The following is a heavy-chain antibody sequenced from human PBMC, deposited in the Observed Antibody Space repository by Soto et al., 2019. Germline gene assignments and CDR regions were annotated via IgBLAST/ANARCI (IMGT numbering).Heavy chain of an antibody. CDR1: GGSIGIGGYS. D-gene: IGHD3-10*01. V-gene: IGHV4-30-2*01. Sequence: PSDTLSLTCAVSGGSIGIGGYSWSWILQPPGKGLEWIGYIYHSGSTYYNPSLKSRVTISVDRSKNQFSLKLSSVTAADTAVYYCAARITMVRGVIITGAFQHWGQGTLVTVSS. CDR2: IYHSGST. J-gene: IGHJ1*01. CDR3: AARITMVRGVIITGAFQH.